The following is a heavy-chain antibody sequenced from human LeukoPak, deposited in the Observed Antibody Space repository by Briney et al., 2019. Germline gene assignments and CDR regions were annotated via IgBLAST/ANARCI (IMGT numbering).Heavy chain of an antibody. CDR1: GGSISSGSYY. Sequence: SETLSLTCTVSGGSISSGSYYWGWIRQPPGKGLEWIGNIYYSGSTYYNPSLKSRVTISVDTSKNQFSLKLSSVTAADTAVYYCARAYYGSGSYFSFDYWGQGTLVTVSS. J-gene: IGHJ4*02. D-gene: IGHD3-10*01. V-gene: IGHV4-39*07. CDR2: IYYSGST. CDR3: ARAYYGSGSYFSFDY.